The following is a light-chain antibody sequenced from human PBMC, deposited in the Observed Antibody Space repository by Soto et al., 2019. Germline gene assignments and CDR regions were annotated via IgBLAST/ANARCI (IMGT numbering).Light chain of an antibody. CDR3: QQYNNWPRT. V-gene: IGKV3-15*01. Sequence: IGITETPATLSVSPGERATLSCRASQSVSSILAWYQQKPCQAPRLLIYGASTRATGIPARFSGSGSGTEFTLTISSLQSEDFAVYYCQQYNNWPRTCGQGTKVEI. J-gene: IGKJ1*01. CDR2: GAS. CDR1: QSVSSI.